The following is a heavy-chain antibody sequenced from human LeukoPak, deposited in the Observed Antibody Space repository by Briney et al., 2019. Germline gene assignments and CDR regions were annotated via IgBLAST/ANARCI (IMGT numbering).Heavy chain of an antibody. CDR3: ARGYGSGSGRTSNFDY. CDR1: GFTFSSYA. J-gene: IGHJ4*02. CDR2: ISYDGSNK. D-gene: IGHD3-10*01. V-gene: IGHV3-30-3*01. Sequence: GGSLRLSCAASGFTFSSYAMHWVRQAPGKGLEWVAVISYDGSNKYYADSVKGRFTISRDNSKNTLYLQMNSLRAEDTAVYYCARGYGSGSGRTSNFDYWGQGTLVTVSS.